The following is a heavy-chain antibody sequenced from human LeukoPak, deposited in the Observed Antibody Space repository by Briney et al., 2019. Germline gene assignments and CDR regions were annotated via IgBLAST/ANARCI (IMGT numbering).Heavy chain of an antibody. CDR3: ARVTKETYPDCLRCFDY. V-gene: IGHV5-51*01. CDR1: GYIFTNYW. CDR2: IWPGDSNT. Sequence: GESLKISCQTSGYIFTNYWIGWVRQMPGEGLEWMGVIWPGDSNTRHSPSFQDQVIISVDKSISTVYLQWSSLRASDTAMYYCARVTKETYPDCLRCFDYWGQGTLVTVSS. J-gene: IGHJ4*02. D-gene: IGHD2-21*01.